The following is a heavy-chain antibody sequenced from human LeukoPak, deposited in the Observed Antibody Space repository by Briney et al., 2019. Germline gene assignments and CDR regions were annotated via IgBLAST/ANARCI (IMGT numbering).Heavy chain of an antibody. J-gene: IGHJ4*02. Sequence: ASVKVSCKASGYTFTYFAINWVCQAPGQGLEWMGWIDTKTGNPTYAQGFTGRFVFSLDTSVSTAYLQITSLQADDTAVYYCARPPGSNWDALGYWGQGTLVTVSS. CDR2: IDTKTGNP. D-gene: IGHD1-1*01. V-gene: IGHV7-4-1*02. CDR1: GYTFTYFA. CDR3: ARPPGSNWDALGY.